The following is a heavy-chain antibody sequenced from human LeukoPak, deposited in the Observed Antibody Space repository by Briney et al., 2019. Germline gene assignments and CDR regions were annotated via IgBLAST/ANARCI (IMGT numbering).Heavy chain of an antibody. CDR3: AREQGGWFPRYWYFDL. D-gene: IGHD6-19*01. CDR2: INRDGSST. Sequence: GGSLRLSCAASGFTFSSYWMHWVRQAPGKGLVWVSRINRDGSSTSYADSVKGRFTISRDNAKNTLYLQMNRLRAEDTAVYYWAREQGGWFPRYWYFDLWGRGTLVTVSS. V-gene: IGHV3-74*01. CDR1: GFTFSSYW. J-gene: IGHJ2*01.